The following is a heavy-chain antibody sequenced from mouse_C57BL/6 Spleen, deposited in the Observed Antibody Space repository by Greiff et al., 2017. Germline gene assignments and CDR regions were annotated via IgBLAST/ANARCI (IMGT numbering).Heavy chain of an antibody. J-gene: IGHJ4*01. CDR3: AFYYDYAMDY. Sequence: QVQLQQPGAELVRPGSSVKLSCKASGYTFTSYWMHWVKQRPIQGLEWIGNIDPSDSETHYNQKFKDKATLTVDKSSSTAYMQLSSLTSEDSAVYYCAFYYDYAMDYWGQGTSVTVSS. CDR2: IDPSDSET. D-gene: IGHD2-1*01. V-gene: IGHV1-52*01. CDR1: GYTFTSYW.